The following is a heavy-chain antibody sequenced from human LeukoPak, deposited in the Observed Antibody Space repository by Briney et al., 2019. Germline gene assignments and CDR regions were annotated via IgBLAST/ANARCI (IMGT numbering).Heavy chain of an antibody. Sequence: PSETLSLTCTVSGGSISSYYWSWIRQPAGKGLEWIGRIYTSGSTNYNPSLKSRVTMSVDTSKNQFSLKLSSVTAADTAVYYCARVGGSSSWTSFFDYWGQGTLVTVSS. CDR2: IYTSGST. V-gene: IGHV4-4*07. J-gene: IGHJ4*02. D-gene: IGHD6-13*01. CDR1: GGSISSYY. CDR3: ARVGGSSSWTSFFDY.